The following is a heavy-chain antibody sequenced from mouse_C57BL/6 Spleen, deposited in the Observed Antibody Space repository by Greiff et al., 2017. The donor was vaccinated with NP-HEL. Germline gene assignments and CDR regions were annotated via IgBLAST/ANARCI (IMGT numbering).Heavy chain of an antibody. D-gene: IGHD3-2*02. CDR1: GFTFSDYY. CDR2: INYDGSST. CDR3: ARELRKGYYAMDY. J-gene: IGHJ4*01. V-gene: IGHV5-16*01. Sequence: EVHLVESEGGLVQPGSSMKLSCTASGFTFSDYYMAWVRQVPEKGLEWVANINYDGSSTYYLDSLKSRFIISRDNAKNILYLQMSSLKSEDTATYYCARELRKGYYAMDYWGQGTSVTVSS.